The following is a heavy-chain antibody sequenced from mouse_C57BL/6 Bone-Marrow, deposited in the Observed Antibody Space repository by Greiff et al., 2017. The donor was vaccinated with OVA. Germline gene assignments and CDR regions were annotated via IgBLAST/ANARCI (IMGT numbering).Heavy chain of an antibody. J-gene: IGHJ2*01. Sequence: EVMLVESGGGLVQPGGSLSLSCAASGFTFTDYYMSWVRQPPGKALEWLGFIRNKANGYTTEYSASVKGRFTISRDNSQSILYLQMNALRAEDSATYYCARERFYSNYYFDYWGQGTTLTVSS. CDR3: ARERFYSNYYFDY. D-gene: IGHD2-5*01. CDR2: IRNKANGYTT. V-gene: IGHV7-3*01. CDR1: GFTFTDYY.